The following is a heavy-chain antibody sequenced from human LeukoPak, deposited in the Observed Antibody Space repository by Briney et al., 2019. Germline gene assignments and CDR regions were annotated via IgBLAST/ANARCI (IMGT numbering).Heavy chain of an antibody. J-gene: IGHJ4*02. Sequence: ASVKVSCKAFGYTFTGYWMHWVRQAPGQGLEWMGWISAYNGNTNYAQKLQGRVTMTTDTSTSTAYMELRSLRSDDTAVYYCARVFVPTVTYYFDYWGQGTLVTVSS. CDR1: GYTFTGYW. D-gene: IGHD4-17*01. CDR2: ISAYNGNT. V-gene: IGHV1-18*04. CDR3: ARVFVPTVTYYFDY.